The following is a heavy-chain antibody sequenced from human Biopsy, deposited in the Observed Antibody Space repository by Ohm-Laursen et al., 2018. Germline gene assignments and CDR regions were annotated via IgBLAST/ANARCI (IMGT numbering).Heavy chain of an antibody. V-gene: IGHV1-69*06. J-gene: IGHJ1*01. Sequence: SVKVSCKTPGGTFSNYGVNWVRQAPGQGLEWLGGNIPILGARNYAQKFQDRVTVAADTSTSTATMELRSLRSDDTAVYYCATKLTGYFHHWGQGTLVIVSS. CDR2: NIPILGAR. CDR3: ATKLTGYFHH. CDR1: GGTFSNYG. D-gene: IGHD3-9*01.